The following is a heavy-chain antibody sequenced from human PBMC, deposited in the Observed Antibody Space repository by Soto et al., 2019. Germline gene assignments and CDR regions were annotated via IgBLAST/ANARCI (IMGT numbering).Heavy chain of an antibody. Sequence: PVGSLRLSCAASGFTFSTYAMSWVRQAPGKGLEWVSAISRSGGSTYHADSVKGRFTISRDNSKNTLYLQMNSLRAEDTAVYHCAKDFGHYDILTGYPTFDYWGQGALVTV. V-gene: IGHV3-23*01. CDR1: GFTFSTYA. CDR2: ISRSGGST. J-gene: IGHJ4*02. CDR3: AKDFGHYDILTGYPTFDY. D-gene: IGHD3-9*01.